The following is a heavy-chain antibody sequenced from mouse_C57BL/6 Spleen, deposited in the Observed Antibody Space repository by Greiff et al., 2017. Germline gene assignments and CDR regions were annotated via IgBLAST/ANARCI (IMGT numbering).Heavy chain of an antibody. CDR2: INPNNGGT. Sequence: EVQRVESGPELVKPGASVKIPCKASGYTFTDYNMDWVKQSHGKSLEWIGDINPNNGGTIYNQKFKGKATLTVDKSSSTAYMELRSLTSEDTAVYYCARKYYGRNYYAMDYWGQGTSVTVSS. CDR3: ARKYYGRNYYAMDY. D-gene: IGHD1-1*01. J-gene: IGHJ4*01. CDR1: GYTFTDYN. V-gene: IGHV1-18*01.